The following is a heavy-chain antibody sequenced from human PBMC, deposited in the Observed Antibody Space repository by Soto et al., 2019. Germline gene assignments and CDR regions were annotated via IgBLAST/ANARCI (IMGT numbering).Heavy chain of an antibody. D-gene: IGHD4-17*01. J-gene: IGHJ1*01. V-gene: IGHV3-33*01. Sequence: HPGGSLRLSCAASGFTFSSYGMHWVRQAPGKGLEWVAVIWYDGSNKYYADSVKGRFTISRDNSKNTLYLQMNSLRAEDTAVYYCARDSAVTTDFQQWGQGTLVTVSS. CDR2: IWYDGSNK. CDR3: ARDSAVTTDFQQ. CDR1: GFTFSSYG.